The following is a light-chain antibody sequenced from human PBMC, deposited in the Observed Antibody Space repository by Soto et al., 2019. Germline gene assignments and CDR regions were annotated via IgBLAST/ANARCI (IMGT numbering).Light chain of an antibody. V-gene: IGKV3-11*01. CDR1: QSVSSS. Sequence: EIVLTQSPATLSLSPGERAPLSCRPSQSVSSSLAWSQQKPGQAPRLLIYDASNRATGIPARFSGSGSGTDFIITISSLEPEDFAVYYCQQRSNWPPLTFGGGTKVEIK. J-gene: IGKJ4*01. CDR2: DAS. CDR3: QQRSNWPPLT.